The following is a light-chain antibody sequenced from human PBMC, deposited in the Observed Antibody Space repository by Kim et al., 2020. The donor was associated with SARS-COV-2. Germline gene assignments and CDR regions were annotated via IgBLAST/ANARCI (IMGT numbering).Light chain of an antibody. CDR3: NSRDSSGNVV. J-gene: IGLJ2*01. CDR2: GKN. CDR1: RLRSYY. V-gene: IGLV3-19*01. Sequence: VALGQTVRITCQGDRLRSYYASWYQQKPGQAPVLVIYGKNNRPSGIPDRVSGSSSGNTASLTITGAQAEDEADYYCNSRDSSGNVVFGGGTQLTVL.